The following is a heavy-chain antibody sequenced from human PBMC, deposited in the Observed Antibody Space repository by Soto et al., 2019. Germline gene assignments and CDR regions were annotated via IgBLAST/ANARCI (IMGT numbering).Heavy chain of an antibody. CDR3: ARAAKGGCSSTSCYSDNNWFDP. J-gene: IGHJ5*02. V-gene: IGHV6-1*01. CDR2: TYYRSKWYN. Sequence: TCVISGDSVSSNSAAWNWIRQSPSRGLEWLGRTYYRSKWYNDYAVSVKSRITINPDTSKNQFSLQLNSVTPEDTAVYYCARAAKGGCSSTSCYSDNNWFDPWGQGTLVTVSS. CDR1: GDSVSSNSAA. D-gene: IGHD2-2*01.